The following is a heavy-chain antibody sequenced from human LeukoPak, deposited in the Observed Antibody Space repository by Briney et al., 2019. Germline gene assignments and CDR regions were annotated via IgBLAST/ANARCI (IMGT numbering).Heavy chain of an antibody. D-gene: IGHD3-16*01. CDR2: IYSGGST. CDR1: GFTVSSNY. CDR3: ARWGLPPRAFDI. J-gene: IGHJ3*02. Sequence: GGSLRLSCAASGFTVSSNYMSWVRQAPGKGLEWVSVIYSGGSTYYADSVKGRFTISRDNSKNSLYLQMNSLRAEDTAVYYCARWGLPPRAFDIWGQGTMVTVSS. V-gene: IGHV3-53*01.